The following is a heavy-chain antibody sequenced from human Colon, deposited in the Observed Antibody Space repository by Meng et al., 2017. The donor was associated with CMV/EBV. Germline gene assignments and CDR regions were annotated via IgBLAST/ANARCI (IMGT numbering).Heavy chain of an antibody. D-gene: IGHD2-8*01. Sequence: GESLKISCAVSGFTFSDYYMSWIRQAPGKGLEWVSYISARSNTMYYADSVKGRFTISRDNAKNSLFLQMSSLRVEDTAVYYCARGCTIGAPWGQGTLVTVSS. V-gene: IGHV3-11*04. CDR3: ARGCTIGAP. J-gene: IGHJ5*02. CDR1: GFTFSDYY. CDR2: ISARSNTM.